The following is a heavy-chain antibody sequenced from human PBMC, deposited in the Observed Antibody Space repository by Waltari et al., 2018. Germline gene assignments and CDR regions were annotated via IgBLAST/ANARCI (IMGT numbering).Heavy chain of an antibody. CDR1: GGSISSYY. D-gene: IGHD3-10*01. J-gene: IGHJ4*02. CDR3: ARDKLLSGSFDY. CDR2: IYYSGGT. V-gene: IGHV4-59*01. Sequence: QVQLQESGPGLVKPSETLSLTCTVSGGSISSYYWSWIRQPPGKGLEWIGYIYYSGGTNYNPPPKSRVNISGDTSKNQFSLKLSFWTAADTAGDYCARDKLLSGSFDYWGQGTLVTVSS.